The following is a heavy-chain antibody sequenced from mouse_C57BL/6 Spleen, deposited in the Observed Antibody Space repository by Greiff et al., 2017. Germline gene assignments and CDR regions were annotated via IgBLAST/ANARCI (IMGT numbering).Heavy chain of an antibody. CDR2: ISSGGSYT. J-gene: IGHJ2*01. CDR3: ASHNYYGSSYFDY. D-gene: IGHD1-1*01. CDR1: GFTFSSYG. V-gene: IGHV5-6*02. Sequence: DVMLVESGGDLVKPGGSLKLSCAASGFTFSSYGMSWVRQTPDKRLEWVATISSGGSYTYYPDSVKGRFTISRDNAKNTLYLQMSSLKSEDTAMYYCASHNYYGSSYFDYWGQGTTLTVSS.